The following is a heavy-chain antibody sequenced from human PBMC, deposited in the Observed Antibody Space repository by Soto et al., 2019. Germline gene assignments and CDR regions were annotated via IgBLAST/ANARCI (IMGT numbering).Heavy chain of an antibody. V-gene: IGHV1-18*01. CDR1: GYTFISYG. CDR2: ISAYNDNT. J-gene: IGHJ4*02. D-gene: IGHD6-13*01. Sequence: GASVKVSCKASGYTFISYGISWVRQAPGQGLEWMGWISAYNDNTNYAQKLQGRVTMTTDTSTSTAYMELRSLRSDDTAVYYCERDQYGNLAAAGYWGQGTLVTVSS. CDR3: ERDQYGNLAAAGY.